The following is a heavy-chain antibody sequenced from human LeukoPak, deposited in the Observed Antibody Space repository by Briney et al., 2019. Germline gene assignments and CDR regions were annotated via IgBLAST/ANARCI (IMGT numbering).Heavy chain of an antibody. CDR3: ARGTYYDILTGSWSHVGLDY. CDR2: INPNSGGT. J-gene: IGHJ4*02. Sequence: ASVKVSCKASGYTFTGYYMHWVRQAPGQGLEWMGWINPNSGGTNYAQKFQGRVTMTRDTSISTAYMELSRLRSDDTAVYYCARGTYYDILTGSWSHVGLDYWGQGTLVTVSS. D-gene: IGHD3-9*01. CDR1: GYTFTGYY. V-gene: IGHV1-2*02.